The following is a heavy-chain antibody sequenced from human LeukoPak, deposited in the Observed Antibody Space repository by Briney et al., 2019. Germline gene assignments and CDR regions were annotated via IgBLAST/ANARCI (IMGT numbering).Heavy chain of an antibody. J-gene: IGHJ4*02. CDR1: GFTFSSYG. CDR3: AKSPVLLWSGEGGGYYFDY. CDR2: IRYDGSNK. D-gene: IGHD3-10*01. Sequence: GGSLRLSCAASGFTFSSYGMHWVRQAPGKGLEWVAFIRYDGSNKYYADSVKGRFTISRDNSKNTLYLQMNSLRAEDTALYYCAKSPVLLWSGEGGGYYFDYWGQGTLVTVSS. V-gene: IGHV3-30*02.